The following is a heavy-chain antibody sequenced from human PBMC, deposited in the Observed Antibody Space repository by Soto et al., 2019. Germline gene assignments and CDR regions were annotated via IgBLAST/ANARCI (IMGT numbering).Heavy chain of an antibody. CDR2: IYYSGST. CDR3: ARPPRGGYYFDY. D-gene: IGHD2-15*01. J-gene: IGHJ4*02. V-gene: IGHV4-39*01. CDR1: GGSISSSSYY. Sequence: QLQLQESGPGLVKPSETLSLTCTVSGGSISSSSYYWGWIRQPPGKGLEWIGSIYYSGSTYYNPSLKSRVTISVDTSKNQFSLKLSSVTAADTAVYYCARPPRGGYYFDYWGQGTLVTVSS.